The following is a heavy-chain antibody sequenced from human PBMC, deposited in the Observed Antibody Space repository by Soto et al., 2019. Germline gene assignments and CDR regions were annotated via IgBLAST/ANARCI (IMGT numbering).Heavy chain of an antibody. CDR2: TKQDESEK. J-gene: IGHJ4*02. V-gene: IGHV3-7*01. D-gene: IGHD3-22*01. CDR1: GFTFSSYW. Sequence: EVQLVESGGGLVQPGGSLRLSCAGSGFTFSSYWMSWLRQAPGKGLEWVANTKQDESEKYYVDSVKGRFTISRDNAKNSLFLQMNSLRVEDTAIYYCAIDGSGYSVYWGQGTLVTVSS. CDR3: AIDGSGYSVY.